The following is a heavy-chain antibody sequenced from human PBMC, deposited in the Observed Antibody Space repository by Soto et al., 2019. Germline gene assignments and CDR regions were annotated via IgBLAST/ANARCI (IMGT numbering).Heavy chain of an antibody. V-gene: IGHV3-21*04. Sequence: GGSLRLSCAASGFTFSSYSMNWVRQAPGKGLEWVSSISSSSSYIYYADSVKGRFTISRDNAKNSLYLQMNSLRAEDTAVYYCAREGGDSIYYYYYMDVWGKGTTVTVSS. CDR3: AREGGDSIYYYYYMDV. CDR2: ISSSSSYI. D-gene: IGHD4-17*01. J-gene: IGHJ6*03. CDR1: GFTFSSYS.